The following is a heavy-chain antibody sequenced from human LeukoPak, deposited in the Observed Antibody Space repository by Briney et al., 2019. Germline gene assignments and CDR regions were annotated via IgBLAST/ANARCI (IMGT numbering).Heavy chain of an antibody. CDR3: ASFNYYYYYMDV. CDR1: GYTFTGYY. J-gene: IGHJ6*03. Sequence: SVKVSCKASGYTFTGYYMHWVRQAPGQGLEWMGGIIPIFGTANYAQKFQGRVTITADESTSTAYMELSSLRSEDTAVYYCASFNYYYYYMDVWGKGTTVTVSS. V-gene: IGHV1-69*13. CDR2: IIPIFGTA.